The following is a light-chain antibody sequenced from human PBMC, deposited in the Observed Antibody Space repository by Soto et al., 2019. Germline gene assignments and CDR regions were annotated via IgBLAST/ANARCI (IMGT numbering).Light chain of an antibody. Sequence: EIVMKQSPATLSVSPGERATLSCRASQSVSSNLAWYQQKPGQAPRLLIYGASTRATGIPARFSGSGSGTEFTLTISSLLSEDFAVYYCHQYYKWPLTFGGGTNVDIK. J-gene: IGKJ4*01. V-gene: IGKV3-15*01. CDR1: QSVSSN. CDR3: HQYYKWPLT. CDR2: GAS.